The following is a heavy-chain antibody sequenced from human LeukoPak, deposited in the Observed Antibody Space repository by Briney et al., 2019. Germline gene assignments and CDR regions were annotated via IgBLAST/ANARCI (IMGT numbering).Heavy chain of an antibody. D-gene: IGHD3-10*01. CDR1: GYTFTGYY. CDR2: INPNSGGT. V-gene: IGHV1-2*02. CDR3: AKDRITMVRGVQRPPSPPWFDP. J-gene: IGHJ5*02. Sequence: ASVKVSCKAPGYTFTGYYMHWVRQAPGQGLEWMGWINPNSGGTNYAQKFQGRVTMTRDTSISTAYMELSRLRSDDTAVYYCAKDRITMVRGVQRPPSPPWFDPCGQGTLVTVSS.